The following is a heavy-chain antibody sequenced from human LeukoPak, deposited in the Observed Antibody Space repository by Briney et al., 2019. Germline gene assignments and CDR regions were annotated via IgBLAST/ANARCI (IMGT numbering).Heavy chain of an antibody. J-gene: IGHJ6*02. Sequence: GASVKVSCKASGYTFSNYGITWVRQAPGQGLEWMGWISGYSGDAHYAQKFEGRVTMTTDTSTTTAYMELRSLTSDDTAIYYCARWVSSYYGMDVWGQGTTVTVSS. CDR2: ISGYSGDA. V-gene: IGHV1-18*01. D-gene: IGHD5/OR15-5a*01. CDR1: GYTFSNYG. CDR3: ARWVSSYYGMDV.